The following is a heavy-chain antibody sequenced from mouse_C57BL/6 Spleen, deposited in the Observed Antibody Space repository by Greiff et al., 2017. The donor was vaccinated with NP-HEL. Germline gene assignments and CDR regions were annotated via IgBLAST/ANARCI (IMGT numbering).Heavy chain of an antibody. V-gene: IGHV1-53*01. CDR2: INPSNGGT. CDR3: AREGYYDYVEYYFDY. D-gene: IGHD2-4*01. CDR1: GYTFTSYW. J-gene: IGHJ2*01. Sequence: QVQLQQPGTELVKPGASVKLSCKASGYTFTSYWMHWVKQRPGQGLEWIGNINPSNGGTNYNEKFKSKATLTVDKSSSTAYMQLSSLTSEDSAVYYCAREGYYDYVEYYFDYWGQGTTLTVSS.